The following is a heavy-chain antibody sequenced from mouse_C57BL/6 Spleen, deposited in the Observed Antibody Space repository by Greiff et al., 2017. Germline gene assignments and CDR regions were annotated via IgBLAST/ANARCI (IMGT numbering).Heavy chain of an antibody. CDR3: ARDNCSNYEFAY. D-gene: IGHD2-5*01. CDR2: INPYNGGT. Sequence: VQLQQSGPVLVKPGASVKMSCKASGYSFTDYYMNWVKQSHGKSLEWIGDINPYNGGTSYNQKFKGKATLTVDKSSSTAYMELNSLTSEDSAVXYCARDNCSNYEFAYWGQGTLVTVSA. J-gene: IGHJ3*01. V-gene: IGHV1-19*01. CDR1: GYSFTDYY.